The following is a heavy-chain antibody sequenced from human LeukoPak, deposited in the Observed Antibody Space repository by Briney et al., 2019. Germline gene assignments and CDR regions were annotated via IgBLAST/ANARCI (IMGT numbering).Heavy chain of an antibody. V-gene: IGHV4-61*02. Sequence: PSETLSLTCTVSGGSISSGSYYWSWIRQPAGKGLEWIGRIYTSGSTNYNPSLKSRVTISVDTSKNQFSLKLSSVAAADTAVYYCARDRPVAATTYGMDVWGQGTTVTVSS. J-gene: IGHJ6*02. CDR3: ARDRPVAATTYGMDV. CDR2: IYTSGST. D-gene: IGHD1-26*01. CDR1: GGSISSGSYY.